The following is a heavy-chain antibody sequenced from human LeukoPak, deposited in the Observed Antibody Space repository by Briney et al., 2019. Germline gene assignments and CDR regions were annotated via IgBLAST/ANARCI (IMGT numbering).Heavy chain of an antibody. Sequence: TGGPLRLSCAASGFTFSSYSMNWVRQAPGKGLEWVSSISSSSSYIYYADSVKGRFTISRDNAKNSLYLQMNSLRAEDTAVYYCARAGCFFYGATCADYWGQGTLVTVSS. CDR2: ISSSSSYI. V-gene: IGHV3-21*01. CDR3: ARAGCFFYGATCADY. D-gene: IGHD1-26*01. J-gene: IGHJ4*02. CDR1: GFTFSSYS.